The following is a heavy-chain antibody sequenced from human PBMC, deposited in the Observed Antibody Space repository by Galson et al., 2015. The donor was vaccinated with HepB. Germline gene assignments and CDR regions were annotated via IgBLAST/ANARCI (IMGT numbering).Heavy chain of an antibody. CDR3: ARTLKVDSSGGWDYFDY. V-gene: IGHV2-26*01. J-gene: IGHJ4*01. Sequence: ALVKPTQTLTLTCTVSGFSLSNPRMGVSWIRQPPGKALEWLAHIFSNDEKSYSRSLKSRLTISKDTSKSQVVLTMTNMDPVDTATYYCARTLKVDSSGGWDYFDYWGHGTPVTVSS. D-gene: IGHD6-19*01. CDR2: IFSNDEK. CDR1: GFSLSNPRMG.